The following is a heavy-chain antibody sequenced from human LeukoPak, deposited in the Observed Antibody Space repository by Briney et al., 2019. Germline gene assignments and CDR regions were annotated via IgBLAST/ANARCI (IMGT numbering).Heavy chain of an antibody. CDR2: IIPILGIA. CDR3: ARDGATDDRKWFDP. J-gene: IGHJ5*02. CDR1: GGTFSSYA. V-gene: IGHV1-69*04. D-gene: IGHD4/OR15-4a*01. Sequence: ASVKVSCKASGGTFSSYAISWVRQAPGQGLEWMGRIIPILGIANYAQKFQGRVTITADKSTSTAYMELSSLRSEDTAVYYCARDGATDDRKWFDPWGQGTLVTVSS.